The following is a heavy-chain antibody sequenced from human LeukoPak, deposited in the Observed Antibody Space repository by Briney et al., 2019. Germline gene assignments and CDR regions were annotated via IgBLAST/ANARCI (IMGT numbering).Heavy chain of an antibody. Sequence: GGSLRLSCAVSGFSFTNFWMSWVRQAPGKGLEWVSSISSSSSYIYYADSVKGRFTISRDNAKNSLYLQMNSLRAEDTAVYYCARDERLTGTPDAFDIWGQGTMVTVSS. CDR2: ISSSSSYI. D-gene: IGHD1-20*01. V-gene: IGHV3-21*01. CDR1: GFSFTNFW. CDR3: ARDERLTGTPDAFDI. J-gene: IGHJ3*02.